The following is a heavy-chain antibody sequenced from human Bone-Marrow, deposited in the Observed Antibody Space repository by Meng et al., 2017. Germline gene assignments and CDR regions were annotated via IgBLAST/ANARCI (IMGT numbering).Heavy chain of an antibody. J-gene: IGHJ4*02. V-gene: IGHV3-21*01. Sequence: LSLTCAASGFTFSSYSMNWVRQAPGKGLEWVSSISSSSSYIYYADSVKGRFTISRDNAKNSLYLQMNSLRAEDTAVYYCARDSFDFRKIYYFDYWGQGNLVTVSS. CDR2: ISSSSSYI. CDR3: ARDSFDFRKIYYFDY. D-gene: IGHD1-14*01. CDR1: GFTFSSYS.